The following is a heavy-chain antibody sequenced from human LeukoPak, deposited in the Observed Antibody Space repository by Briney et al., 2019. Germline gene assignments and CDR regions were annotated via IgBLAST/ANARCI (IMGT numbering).Heavy chain of an antibody. V-gene: IGHV3-7*01. D-gene: IGHD6-6*01. Sequence: GGSLRLSCATSGFTFSSYWMSWVRQAPGKGLEGVANIQQDGSEKYYVDSVKGRFTISRDNAKNSLYLQMNSLRAEDTAVYYCARELGSYSSSSQGDYWGQGTLVTVSS. CDR3: ARELGSYSSSSQGDY. CDR2: IQQDGSEK. CDR1: GFTFSSYW. J-gene: IGHJ4*02.